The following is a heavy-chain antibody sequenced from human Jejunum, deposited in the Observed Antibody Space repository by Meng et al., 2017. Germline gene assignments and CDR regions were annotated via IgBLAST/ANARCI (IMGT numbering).Heavy chain of an antibody. D-gene: IGHD5-12*01. V-gene: IGHV4-4*02. J-gene: IGHJ5*02. CDR1: GGSISGSNW. CDR2: IYHTGST. CDR3: ARDLLGPAIAASGYFDP. Sequence: QVQLEASGPGLVKPSGALSLTCAVSGGSISGSNWWSWVRQPPGKGLEWIGEIYHTGSTNYNPSLKSRVTISLDKSKNQFFLDLTSVTAADTAVYYCARDLLGPAIAASGYFDPWGQGTLVTVSS.